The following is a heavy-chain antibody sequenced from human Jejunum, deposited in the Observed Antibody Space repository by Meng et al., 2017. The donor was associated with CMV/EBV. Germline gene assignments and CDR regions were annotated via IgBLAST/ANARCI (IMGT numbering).Heavy chain of an antibody. Sequence: SGGPLSSNSYYWGWIRQPPGKGLEWIGNIYYSGNTYYNPSLKSRVTTSVDMSKNQFSLKLSSVTAADTAVYYCARTRLMRSYCDYWGQGTLVTVSS. V-gene: IGHV4-39*07. CDR2: IYYSGNT. J-gene: IGHJ4*02. CDR3: ARTRLMRSYCDY. CDR1: GGPLSSNSYY. D-gene: IGHD1-26*01.